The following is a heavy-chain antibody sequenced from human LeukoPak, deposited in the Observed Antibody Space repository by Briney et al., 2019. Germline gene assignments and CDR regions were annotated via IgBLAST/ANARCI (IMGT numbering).Heavy chain of an antibody. J-gene: IGHJ6*03. V-gene: IGHV3-11*04. CDR3: AREEDYYYYMDV. CDR2: ISSSGSTI. CDR1: GFTFSDYY. Sequence: PGGCLRLSCAASGFTFSDYYMSWIRQAPGKGLEWGSYISSSGSTIYYADSVKGRFTISRDNAKNSLYLQMNSLRAEDTAVYYCAREEDYYYYMDVWGKGTTVTVSS.